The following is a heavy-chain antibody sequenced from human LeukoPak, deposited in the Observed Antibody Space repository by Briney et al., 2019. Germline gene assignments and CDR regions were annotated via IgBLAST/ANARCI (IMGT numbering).Heavy chain of an antibody. J-gene: IGHJ4*02. CDR3: ARVILSSGWNYYFDY. Sequence: ASVKVSCKASGYTFTSYAMHWARQAPGQRLEWMGWINAGNGNTKYSQKFQGRVTITRDTSASTAYMELSSLRSEDTAVYYCARVILSSGWNYYFDYWGQGTLVTVSS. D-gene: IGHD6-19*01. CDR1: GYTFTSYA. V-gene: IGHV1-3*01. CDR2: INAGNGNT.